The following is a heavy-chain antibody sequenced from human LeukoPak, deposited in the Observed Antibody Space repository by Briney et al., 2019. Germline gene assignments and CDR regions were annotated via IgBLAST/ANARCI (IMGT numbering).Heavy chain of an antibody. V-gene: IGHV3-23*01. CDR2: LSGSGGST. J-gene: IGHJ4*02. Sequence: PGGSLRLSCAASGFTFSSYAMSWVRQAPGKGLEWVSALSGSGGSTYYADSVKGRFTISRDNSKNTLYLQMNSLRAEDTAVYYCARLWGYCSSTSCYTDYWGQGTLVTVSS. D-gene: IGHD2-2*02. CDR3: ARLWGYCSSTSCYTDY. CDR1: GFTFSSYA.